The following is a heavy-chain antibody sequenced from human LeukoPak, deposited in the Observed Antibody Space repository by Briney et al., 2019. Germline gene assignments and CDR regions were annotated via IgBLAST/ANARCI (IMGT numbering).Heavy chain of an antibody. D-gene: IGHD3-22*01. Sequence: GASVKVSCKASGYTFTGHYLHWVRQAPGKGLEWMGWINIGSGDTNYAQKFQGRVTMTRDTSITTAYLEVTRLTSDDTAVYYCAKDRSTYYDSCLDYWGQGTLVTVSS. V-gene: IGHV1-2*02. J-gene: IGHJ4*02. CDR2: INIGSGDT. CDR1: GYTFTGHY. CDR3: AKDRSTYYDSCLDY.